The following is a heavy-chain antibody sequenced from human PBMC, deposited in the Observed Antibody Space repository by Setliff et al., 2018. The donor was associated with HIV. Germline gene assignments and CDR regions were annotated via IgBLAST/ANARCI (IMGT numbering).Heavy chain of an antibody. CDR3: VRDGSAAGRYYSYMDV. CDR2: INSDGSSA. D-gene: IGHD6-13*01. CDR1: GFAFSNFW. J-gene: IGHJ6*03. V-gene: IGHV3-74*01. Sequence: GGSLRLSCAASGFAFSNFWMHWVRQAPGKGLVWVARINSDGSSATYADSVKGRFTISRDNAKNTLNLQMNSLRAEDAAVHYCVRDGSAAGRYYSYMDVWGKGTTVTVSS.